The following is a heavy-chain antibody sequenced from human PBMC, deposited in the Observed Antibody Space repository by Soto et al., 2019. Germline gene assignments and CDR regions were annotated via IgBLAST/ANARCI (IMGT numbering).Heavy chain of an antibody. CDR1: GFTFSSYW. J-gene: IGHJ5*02. Sequence: LRLSCAASGFTFSSYWMHWVRQAPGKGLVWVSIINSNGSSTSYADSVKGRFTISRDNSKNTLYLDMNSLRAEDTAVYYCAKSLDIHYKNWFDPWDQGTLVTVSS. CDR2: INSNGSST. V-gene: IGHV3-74*01. D-gene: IGHD4-4*01. CDR3: AKSLDIHYKNWFDP.